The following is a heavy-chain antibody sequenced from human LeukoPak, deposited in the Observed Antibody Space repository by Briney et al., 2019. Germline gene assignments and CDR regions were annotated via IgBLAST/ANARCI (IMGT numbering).Heavy chain of an antibody. CDR1: GFTFSSYS. J-gene: IGHJ4*02. D-gene: IGHD3-10*01. CDR3: ARDLRLGSGDY. Sequence: GGSLRLSCAASGFTFSSYSMNWVRQAPGKGLEWVSSISSSSSYTYYADSVKGRFTISRDNAKNSLYLQMNSLRAEDTAVYYCARDLRLGSGDYWGQGTLVTVSS. CDR2: ISSSSSYT. V-gene: IGHV3-21*01.